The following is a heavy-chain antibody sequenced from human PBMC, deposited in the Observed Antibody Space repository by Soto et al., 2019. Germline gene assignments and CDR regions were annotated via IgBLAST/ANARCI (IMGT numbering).Heavy chain of an antibody. CDR3: ASPDILTDYGMDV. D-gene: IGHD3-9*01. CDR2: IYYSGST. J-gene: IGHJ6*02. V-gene: IGHV4-39*01. CDR1: GGSISSSSYY. Sequence: PSETLSLTCTVSGGSISSSSYYWGWIRQPPGKGLEWIGSIYYSGSTYYNPSLKSRVTISVDTSKNQFSLKLSSVTAADTAVHYCASPDILTDYGMDVWGQGTTVTVSS.